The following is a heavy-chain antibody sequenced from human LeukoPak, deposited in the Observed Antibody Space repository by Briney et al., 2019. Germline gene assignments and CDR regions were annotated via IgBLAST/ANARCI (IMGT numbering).Heavy chain of an antibody. Sequence: ASVKVSCKASGYTFTSYDINWVRQAPGQGLEWMGIINPSGGSTSYAQKFQGRVTMTRDMSTSTVYMELSSLRSEDTAVYYCARVPPGRTTQAFDIWGQETMVTVSS. D-gene: IGHD1-1*01. CDR3: ARVPPGRTTQAFDI. J-gene: IGHJ3*02. V-gene: IGHV1-46*01. CDR1: GYTFTSYD. CDR2: INPSGGST.